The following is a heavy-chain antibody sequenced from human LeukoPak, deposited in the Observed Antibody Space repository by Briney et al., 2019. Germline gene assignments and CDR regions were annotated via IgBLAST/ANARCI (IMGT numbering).Heavy chain of an antibody. J-gene: IGHJ4*02. D-gene: IGHD1-26*01. Sequence: PGASVKVSCKASGYTFTGYYMHWVRQAPGQGLEWMGWINPNSGGTNYAQKFQGRVTMTRDTSISTAYMELSRLRSDDTAVYYCAREWGFYSGSYYGGASYFDYWGQGTLVTVSS. CDR1: GYTFTGYY. CDR3: AREWGFYSGSYYGGASYFDY. V-gene: IGHV1-2*02. CDR2: INPNSGGT.